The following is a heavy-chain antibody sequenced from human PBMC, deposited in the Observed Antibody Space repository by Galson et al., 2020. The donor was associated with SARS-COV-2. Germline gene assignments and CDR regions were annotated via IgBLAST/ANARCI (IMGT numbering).Heavy chain of an antibody. J-gene: IGHJ6*03. CDR1: GGSISTSSYY. CDR2: ISYSGST. Sequence: SETLSLTCTVSGGSISTSSYYCAWIRQPPGKGPEWIATISYSGSTYYNPSLKSRVMISVDKSKNQFSLKMSSVTAADTAVYYCARRKYYNYYMDVWGKGTTVTISS. V-gene: IGHV4-39*01. CDR3: ARRKYYNYYMDV.